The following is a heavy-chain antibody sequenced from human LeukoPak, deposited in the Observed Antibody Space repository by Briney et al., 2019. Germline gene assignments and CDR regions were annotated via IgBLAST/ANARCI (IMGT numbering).Heavy chain of an antibody. Sequence: GGSLRLSCAASGFTFSNYDMHWVRQATGKGLEWVSGIGTAGDIYYPGSVKGRFTISRENAKNSLYLQMTSLRAGDTAVYYCAELGITMIGGVWGKGTTVTISS. D-gene: IGHD3-10*02. CDR2: IGTAGDI. V-gene: IGHV3-13*01. J-gene: IGHJ6*04. CDR3: AELGITMIGGV. CDR1: GFTFSNYD.